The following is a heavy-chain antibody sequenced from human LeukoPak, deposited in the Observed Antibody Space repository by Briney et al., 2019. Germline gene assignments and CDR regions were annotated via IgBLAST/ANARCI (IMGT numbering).Heavy chain of an antibody. CDR1: GYTFTSYG. J-gene: IGHJ6*02. D-gene: IGHD6-19*01. V-gene: IGHV1-69*13. Sequence: SVKVSCKASGYTFTSYGISWVRQAPGQGLEWMGGIIPIFGTANYAQKFQGRVTITADESTSTAYMELSSLRSEDTAVYYCATGYSSGWHENYYYYYGMDVWGQGTTVTVSS. CDR3: ATGYSSGWHENYYYYYGMDV. CDR2: IIPIFGTA.